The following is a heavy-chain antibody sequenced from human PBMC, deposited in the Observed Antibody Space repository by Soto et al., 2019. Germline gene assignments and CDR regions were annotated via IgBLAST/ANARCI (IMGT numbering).Heavy chain of an antibody. CDR1: GFSFRTYG. D-gene: IGHD1-1*01. J-gene: IGHJ3*01. CDR2: ISPK. Sequence: QVQLVESGGGLVQPGTSLRLSCAVSGFSFRTYGFHWVRQPPGKGLQWVAVISPKGHSDSVEGRFTISRDNSKDTLYLQMNNLRAEDTAVYYCARDDAFANENPFDLWGQGTKVTVSS. CDR3: ARDDAFANENPFDL. V-gene: IGHV3-33*01.